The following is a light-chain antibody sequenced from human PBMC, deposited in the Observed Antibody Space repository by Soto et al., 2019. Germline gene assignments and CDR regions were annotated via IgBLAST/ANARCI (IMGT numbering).Light chain of an antibody. Sequence: DVLMTQSPLSLPVTLGQPASISCTCSQSLVNSDGDTYLSWYQQRPGQSPRRLIYKVSNLDSGVTDRFSGSASGVDFTMKISRVEAEDVVIYYYMRGTNGNSFDQGTKLEIK. CDR1: QSLVNSDGDTY. V-gene: IGKV2-30*01. J-gene: IGKJ2*03. CDR3: MRGTNGNS. CDR2: KVS.